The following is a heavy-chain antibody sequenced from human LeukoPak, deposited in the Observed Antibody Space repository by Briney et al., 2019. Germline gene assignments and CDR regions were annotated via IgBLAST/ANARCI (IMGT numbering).Heavy chain of an antibody. CDR3: ARGKIVVVPAAIPRRYGMEV. D-gene: IGHD2-2*02. J-gene: IGHJ6*04. Sequence: SETLSLTCAVYGGSFSGYYWSWIRQPPGKGLEWIGEINHSGSTNYNPSLKSRVTISVDTSKNQFSLKLSSVTAADTAVYYCARGKIVVVPAAIPRRYGMEVWGKGTTVTVSS. CDR1: GGSFSGYY. V-gene: IGHV4-34*01. CDR2: INHSGST.